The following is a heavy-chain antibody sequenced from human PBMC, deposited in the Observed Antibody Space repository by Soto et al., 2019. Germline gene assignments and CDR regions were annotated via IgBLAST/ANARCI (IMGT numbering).Heavy chain of an antibody. CDR3: ARDQRGYYGSGSYFWFDP. Sequence: QVQLVQSGAEVKKPGASVKVSCKASGYTFTSYGISWVRQAPGQGLEWMGWISDYNGNTNYAQKLQGRVTMTTDTTTSTACMERSGLRSDDTAVYYCARDQRGYYGSGSYFWFDPWGQGTLVTVSS. J-gene: IGHJ5*02. D-gene: IGHD3-10*01. CDR2: ISDYNGNT. V-gene: IGHV1-18*01. CDR1: GYTFTSYG.